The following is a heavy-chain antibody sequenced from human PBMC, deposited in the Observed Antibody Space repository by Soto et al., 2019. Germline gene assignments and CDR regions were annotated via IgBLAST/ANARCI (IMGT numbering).Heavy chain of an antibody. CDR2: IYYTGTT. D-gene: IGHD2-15*01. V-gene: IGHV4-39*01. CDR3: ASVVGYCSGGSCYSRWYLDY. CDR1: GGSISNSTYY. J-gene: IGHJ4*02. Sequence: SETLSLTCTVSGGSISNSTYYWGWIRQSPGKGLEWIGTIYYTGTTYYNPSLKSRVTISVDTSKNQFSLKLSSVTAEDTSVYYCASVVGYCSGGSCYSRWYLDYWGRGTLVTVSS.